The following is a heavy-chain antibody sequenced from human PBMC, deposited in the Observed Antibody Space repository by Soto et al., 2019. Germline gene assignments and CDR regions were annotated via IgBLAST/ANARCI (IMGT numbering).Heavy chain of an antibody. Sequence: GGSLRLSCAASGFTFSSYSMNWVRQAPGKGLEWVSYISSSSSTIYYADSVKGRFTISRDNAKNSLYLQMNSPRDEDTAVYYCARDRNNDYGTTQTMDVWGQGTTVTVSS. J-gene: IGHJ6*02. CDR1: GFTFSSYS. D-gene: IGHD4-17*01. CDR2: ISSSSSTI. V-gene: IGHV3-48*02. CDR3: ARDRNNDYGTTQTMDV.